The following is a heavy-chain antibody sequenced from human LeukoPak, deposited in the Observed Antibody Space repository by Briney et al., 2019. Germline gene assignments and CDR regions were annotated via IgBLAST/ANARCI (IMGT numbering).Heavy chain of an antibody. CDR2: IYSGGTT. D-gene: IGHD1-1*01. CDR3: ANQYTTA. V-gene: IGHV3-53*01. CDR1: GFTVSGNY. Sequence: GGSLRLSCAVSGFTVSGNYMSWVRHAPGKGLEWVSLIYSGGTTHYADSVKGRFTISRDNSKNTLYLQMNSLRAEDTAVYYCANQYTTAGGQGTLVTVSS. J-gene: IGHJ4*02.